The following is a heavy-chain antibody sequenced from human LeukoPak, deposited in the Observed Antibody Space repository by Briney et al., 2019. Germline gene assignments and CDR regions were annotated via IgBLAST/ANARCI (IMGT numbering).Heavy chain of an antibody. Sequence: PGGSLRLSCAASGFTFSSYEMNWVRQAPGKGLQWVSLITQTDVTTFYTDSVKGRFAISRDNSKNTLYLQMNSLRPDDTALYYCAKTPGYCSTTSCYGAWYFDYWGQGALVTVSS. J-gene: IGHJ4*02. CDR3: AKTPGYCSTTSCYGAWYFDY. CDR1: GFTFSSYE. CDR2: ITQTDVTT. D-gene: IGHD2-2*01. V-gene: IGHV3-23*01.